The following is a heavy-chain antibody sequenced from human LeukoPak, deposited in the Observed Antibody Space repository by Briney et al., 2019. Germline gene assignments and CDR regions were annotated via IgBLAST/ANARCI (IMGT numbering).Heavy chain of an antibody. J-gene: IGHJ4*02. CDR2: IKQDGSEK. V-gene: IGHV3-7*01. Sequence: GGSLRLSCAASGFTFSFYWMSWARQAPGKGLEWVANIKQDGSEKYYVDSVKGRFSISRDNAKDSLYLQMNSLSAEDTAVYYCARGSGVEAYYDILTGYREAFDYWGQGTLVTVSS. CDR3: ARGSGVEAYYDILTGYREAFDY. D-gene: IGHD3-9*01. CDR1: GFTFSFYW.